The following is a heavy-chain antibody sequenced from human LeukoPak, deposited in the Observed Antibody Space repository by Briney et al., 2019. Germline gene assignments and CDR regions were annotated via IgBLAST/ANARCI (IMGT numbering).Heavy chain of an antibody. D-gene: IGHD1-26*01. J-gene: IGHJ3*02. CDR3: ARDQRGVGDI. Sequence: GGSLRLSCAASGFTFSTYAMHWVRQAPGKGLEYVSSITSDGDATYYANSVKGRFTISRDNSKNTLHLQMGSRRADDMAVYFCARDQRGVGDIWGQGTMVTVSS. CDR1: GFTFSTYA. V-gene: IGHV3-64*01. CDR2: ITSDGDAT.